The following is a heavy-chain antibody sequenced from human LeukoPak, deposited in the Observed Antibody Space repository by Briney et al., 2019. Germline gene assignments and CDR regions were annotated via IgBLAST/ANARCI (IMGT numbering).Heavy chain of an antibody. CDR3: ARDSGGGGHDAFDI. J-gene: IGHJ3*02. V-gene: IGHV1-2*04. CDR1: GYTFTSYY. D-gene: IGHD3-10*01. CDR2: INPNSGGT. Sequence: ASVKVSCKASGYTFTSYYRHWVRQAPGQGLEWMGWINPNSGGTNYAQKFQGWVTMTRDTSISTAYMELSRLRSDDTAVYYCARDSGGGGHDAFDIWGQGTMVTVSS.